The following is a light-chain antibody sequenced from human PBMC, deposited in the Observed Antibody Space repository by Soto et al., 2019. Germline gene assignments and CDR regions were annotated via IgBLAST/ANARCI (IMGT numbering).Light chain of an antibody. Sequence: SVPQPGCEYGYPGEPDTILKNGTSIDVGGYNYVSWYQQHPGKAPKLMIYEVNNRPSVAPERFSGSKSGNTSSLSFSGLHAEDEADYYCSSDAGIMKVFGTGTKVIVL. J-gene: IGLJ1*01. V-gene: IGLV2-8*01. CDR1: SIDVGGYNY. CDR2: EVN. CDR3: SSDAGIMKV.